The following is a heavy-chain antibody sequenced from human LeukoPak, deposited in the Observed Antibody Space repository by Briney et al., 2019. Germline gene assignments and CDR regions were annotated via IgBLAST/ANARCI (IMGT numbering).Heavy chain of an antibody. CDR1: GFTFGGYG. D-gene: IGHD6-19*01. J-gene: IGHJ4*02. CDR3: TRYNSDHFDY. CDR2: IAYDGSRA. Sequence: GGSLRLSRAVSGFTFGGYGMHWFRQTPGKGLEWLAGIAYDGSRAHYADSVKGRFTISRDNSKNTMSVQMGDLRAEDTAVYYCTRYNSDHFDYWGQGTLVTVSS. V-gene: IGHV3-33*01.